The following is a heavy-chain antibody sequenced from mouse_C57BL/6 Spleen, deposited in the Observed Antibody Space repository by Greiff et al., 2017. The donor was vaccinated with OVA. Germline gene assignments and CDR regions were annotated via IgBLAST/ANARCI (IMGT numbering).Heavy chain of an antibody. D-gene: IGHD2-2*01. CDR1: GYAFSSSW. CDR2: IYPGDGDT. CDR3: ARWATMVTTGCAY. Sequence: QVQLQQSGPELVKPGASVKISCKASGYAFSSSWLNWVKQRPGKGLEWIGRIYPGDGDTNYNGKFKGKATLTADKSSSTAYMQLSSLTSEDSAVYVCARWATMVTTGCAYWGQGTLVTVSA. J-gene: IGHJ3*01. V-gene: IGHV1-82*01.